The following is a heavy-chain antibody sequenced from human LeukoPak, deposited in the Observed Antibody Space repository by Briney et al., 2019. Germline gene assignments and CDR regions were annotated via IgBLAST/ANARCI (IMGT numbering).Heavy chain of an antibody. V-gene: IGHV4-4*02. Sequence: SETLSLTCAVSGGSISSSNWWSWVRQPPGKGLEWIGEIYHSGSTNYNPSLKSRVTISVDKSKNQFSLKLSSVTAADTAVYYCARDRAQQWELWRYFDYWGQGTLVTVSS. CDR3: ARDRAQQWELWRYFDY. J-gene: IGHJ4*02. CDR2: IYHSGST. CDR1: GGSISSSNW. D-gene: IGHD1-26*01.